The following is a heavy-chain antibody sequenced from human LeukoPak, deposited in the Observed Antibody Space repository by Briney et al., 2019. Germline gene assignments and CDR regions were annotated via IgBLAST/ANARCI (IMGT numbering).Heavy chain of an antibody. CDR3: ARGLYDSSAYCFDC. Sequence: PGGSLRLSCAASGFTFSDHYMDWVRQAPGKGLEWVGRSRNKANTYTTEYAASVKGRFTISRDDSKNSLYLQMNSLKTEDTAMYYCARGLYDSSAYCFDCWGQGTLVTVSS. CDR1: GFTFSDHY. D-gene: IGHD3-22*01. V-gene: IGHV3-72*01. CDR2: SRNKANTYTT. J-gene: IGHJ4*02.